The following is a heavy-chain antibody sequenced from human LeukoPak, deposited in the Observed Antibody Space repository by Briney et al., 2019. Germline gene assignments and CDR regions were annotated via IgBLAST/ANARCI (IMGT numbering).Heavy chain of an antibody. J-gene: IGHJ6*03. D-gene: IGHD4-17*01. V-gene: IGHV3-30*02. CDR1: GFTFSSYG. CDR2: IRYDGSNK. Sequence: GGSLRLSCAASGFTFSSYGMHWVRQAPGKGLEWVAFIRYDGSNKYYADSVKGRSTISRDNSKNTLYLQMNSLRAEDTAVYYCANARDVFYGDYDRHYDYYYMDVWGKGTTVTISS. CDR3: ANARDVFYGDYDRHYDYYYMDV.